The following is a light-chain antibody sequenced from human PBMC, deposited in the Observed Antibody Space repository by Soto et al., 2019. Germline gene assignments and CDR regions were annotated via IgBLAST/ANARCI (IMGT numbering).Light chain of an antibody. CDR3: CSYAGSYTYV. CDR2: DVS. Sequence: QSVLTQPRSASXSPGQSVTISCTGTSSDVGGYNYVSWYQQHPGKAPKLMIYDVSKRPSGVPDRFSGSKSGNTASLTISGLQAEDEADYYCCSYAGSYTYVFGTGTQVTVL. CDR1: SSDVGGYNY. V-gene: IGLV2-11*01. J-gene: IGLJ1*01.